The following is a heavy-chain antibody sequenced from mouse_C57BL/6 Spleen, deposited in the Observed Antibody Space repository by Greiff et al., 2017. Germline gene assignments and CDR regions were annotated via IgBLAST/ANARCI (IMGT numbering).Heavy chain of an antibody. Sequence: QVQLQQPGTELVKPGASVKLSCKASGYTFTSYWMPWVKQRPGQGLEWIGNINPSNGGTNYNEKFKSKATLTVDKSSSPAYMQLSSLTSEDSAVYYCARFYDYDLYWYFYVWGTGTTVTVAS. V-gene: IGHV1-53*01. J-gene: IGHJ1*03. CDR2: INPSNGGT. CDR3: ARFYDYDLYWYFYV. D-gene: IGHD2-4*01. CDR1: GYTFTSYW.